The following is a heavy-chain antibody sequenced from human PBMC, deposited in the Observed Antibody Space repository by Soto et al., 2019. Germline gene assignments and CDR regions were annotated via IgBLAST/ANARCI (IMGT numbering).Heavy chain of an antibody. D-gene: IGHD2-2*01. CDR2: ISAYNGNT. J-gene: IGHJ4*02. CDR1: GYTFTSYG. CDR3: ARFDIVVVPAAMGVDY. V-gene: IGHV1-18*01. Sequence: ASVKVSCKASGYTFTSYGISWVRQAPGQGLEWMGWISAYNGNTNYAQKLQGRVTMTTDTSTSTAYMELRSLRSYDTAVYYCARFDIVVVPAAMGVDYWGQGTLVTVSS.